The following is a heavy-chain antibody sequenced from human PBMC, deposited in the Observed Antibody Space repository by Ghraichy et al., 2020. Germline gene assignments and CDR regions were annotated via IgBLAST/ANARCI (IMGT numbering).Heavy chain of an antibody. J-gene: IGHJ5*02. D-gene: IGHD7-27*01. CDR3: AHRASHWGYTWFDP. Sequence: SGPTLVKPTQTLTLTCTFSGFSLSTGRVGVGWIRHPPGKALEWLAVIYWDDDKRYSPSLKSRLTITKDTSKNQVVLTMTNMDPVDTATYYCAHRASHWGYTWFDPWGQGTLVTVSS. CDR1: GFSLSTGRVG. V-gene: IGHV2-5*02. CDR2: IYWDDDK.